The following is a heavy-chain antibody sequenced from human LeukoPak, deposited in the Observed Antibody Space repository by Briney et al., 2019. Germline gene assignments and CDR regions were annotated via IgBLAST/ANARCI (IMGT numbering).Heavy chain of an antibody. D-gene: IGHD3-3*01. Sequence: SETLSLTCTVSGVSISSYYWSWIRQPPGKGLEWIGYIYYSGSTNYNPSLKSRVTISVDTSKNQFSLKLSSVTAADTAVYYCARTYYYFWSGDQYYFDYWGQGTLVTVSS. J-gene: IGHJ4*02. CDR2: IYYSGST. CDR1: GVSISSYY. CDR3: ARTYYYFWSGDQYYFDY. V-gene: IGHV4-59*01.